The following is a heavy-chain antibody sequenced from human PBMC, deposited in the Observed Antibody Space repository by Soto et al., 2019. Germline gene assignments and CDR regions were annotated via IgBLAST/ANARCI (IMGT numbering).Heavy chain of an antibody. D-gene: IGHD6-19*01. CDR3: ARGLIAVAGTDPYDI. CDR1: GGTFSSYT. CDR2: IIPILGIA. V-gene: IGHV1-69*02. J-gene: IGHJ3*02. Sequence: GASVKVSCKASGGTFSSYTISWVRQAPGQGLEWMGRIIPILGIANYAQKFQGRVTITADKSTSTAYMELSSLRSEDTAVYYCARGLIAVAGTDPYDIWGQGTMVIVSS.